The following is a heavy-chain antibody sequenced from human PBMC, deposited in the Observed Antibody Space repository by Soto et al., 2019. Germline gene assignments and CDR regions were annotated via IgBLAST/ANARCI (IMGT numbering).Heavy chain of an antibody. CDR1: GFTFSSYG. D-gene: IGHD2-21*02. V-gene: IGHV3-21*01. J-gene: IGHJ4*02. CDR3: ARGTPLYCGGDCYLYYFDY. Sequence: PVGSLRLSCAASGFTFSSYGMNWVRQAPGKGLEWVSSISSSSSYIYYADSVKGRFTISRDNAKNSLYLQMNSLRAEDTAVYYCARGTPLYCGGDCYLYYFDYWGQGTLVTVSS. CDR2: ISSSSSYI.